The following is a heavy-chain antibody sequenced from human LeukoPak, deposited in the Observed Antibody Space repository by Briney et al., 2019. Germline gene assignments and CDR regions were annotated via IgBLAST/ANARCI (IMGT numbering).Heavy chain of an antibody. Sequence: PGGSLRLSCAASGFTFSDYYMSWIRQAPGKGLEWVSYISSSGSTIYYADSEKGRFTISRDNAKNSLYLQMNSLRAEDTAVYYCARDVSGSYYTFDYWGQGTLVTVSS. CDR3: ARDVSGSYYTFDY. CDR1: GFTFSDYY. V-gene: IGHV3-11*01. J-gene: IGHJ4*02. D-gene: IGHD1-26*01. CDR2: ISSSGSTI.